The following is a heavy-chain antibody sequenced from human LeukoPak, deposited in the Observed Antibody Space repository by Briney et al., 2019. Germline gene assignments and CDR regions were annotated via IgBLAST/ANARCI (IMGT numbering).Heavy chain of an antibody. CDR2: IYYSGST. J-gene: IGHJ4*02. D-gene: IGHD4-11*01. Sequence: SQTLSLTCTVSCGSISSGGYYWSWIRQHPGKGLEWIGYIYYSGSTYYNPSLKSRVTISVDTSKNQFSLKLSSVTAADTAVYYCARSVEDYSNYAPYYFDYWGQGTLVTVSS. CDR3: ARSVEDYSNYAPYYFDY. V-gene: IGHV4-31*03. CDR1: CGSISSGGYY.